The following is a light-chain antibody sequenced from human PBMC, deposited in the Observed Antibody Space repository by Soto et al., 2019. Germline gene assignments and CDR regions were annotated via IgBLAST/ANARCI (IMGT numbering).Light chain of an antibody. CDR1: QSVSSSY. J-gene: IGKJ3*01. Sequence: EIVLTQSPGTLSLSPGERATLSCRASQSVSSSYLAWYQQKPGQAPRLLIYGASSRATGIPDRFSGSGSGTDFTLTISRLEPDDFAVYYCQQYGSSPCAFGPGTKVDI. V-gene: IGKV3-20*01. CDR3: QQYGSSPCA. CDR2: GAS.